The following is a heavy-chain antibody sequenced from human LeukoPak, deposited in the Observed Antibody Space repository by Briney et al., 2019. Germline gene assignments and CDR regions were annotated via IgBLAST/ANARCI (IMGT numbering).Heavy chain of an antibody. CDR3: AKDLRVGAGVWGSSRVGP. J-gene: IGHJ4*02. Sequence: KPGGSLRLSCAASGFTFSDYYMSWIRQAPGKGLEWVSYISSSGSTIYYADSVKGRFTISRDNSKNTLYLQMNSLRAEDTAVCYCAKDLRVGAGVWGSSRVGPWGQGTLVTVSS. CDR1: GFTFSDYY. V-gene: IGHV3-11*01. D-gene: IGHD3-16*01. CDR2: ISSSGSTI.